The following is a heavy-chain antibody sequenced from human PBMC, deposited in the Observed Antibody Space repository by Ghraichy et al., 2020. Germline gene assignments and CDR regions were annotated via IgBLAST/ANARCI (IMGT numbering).Heavy chain of an antibody. CDR3: AKVTRGSSSSGGGWFDP. Sequence: GGSLRLSCAASGFTFSSYAMSWVRQAPGKGLEWVSAISGSGGSTYYADSVKGRFTISRDNSKNTLYLQMNSLRAEDTAVYYCAKVTRGSSSSGGGWFDPWGQGTLVTVSS. V-gene: IGHV3-23*01. CDR1: GFTFSSYA. D-gene: IGHD6-6*01. J-gene: IGHJ5*02. CDR2: ISGSGGST.